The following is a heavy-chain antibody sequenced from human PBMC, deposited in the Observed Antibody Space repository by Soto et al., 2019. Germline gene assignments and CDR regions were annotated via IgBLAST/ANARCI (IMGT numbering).Heavy chain of an antibody. J-gene: IGHJ4*02. CDR3: ATSFGSGYRAFDY. Sequence: QVQLVQSGAEVKKPGSSLRVSCKASGDTFNFYTINWVRQAPGLGLEWLGRIIPYLGVSNYARKFQGRVTITADKSTNTAYMEVRSLRSEDTAMYYCATSFGSGYRAFDYWGQGALVTVSS. D-gene: IGHD3-10*01. CDR2: IIPYLGVS. V-gene: IGHV1-69*02. CDR1: GDTFNFYT.